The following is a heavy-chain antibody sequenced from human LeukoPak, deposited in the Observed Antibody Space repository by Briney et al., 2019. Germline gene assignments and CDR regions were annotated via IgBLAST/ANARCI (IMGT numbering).Heavy chain of an antibody. CDR1: GFTFSSYA. V-gene: IGHV3-23*01. Sequence: PGGSLRLSCAASGFTFSSYAMSWVRQAPGKGLEWVSAISGSGGSTYYADSVKGRFTISRDNSKNTLYLQMNSLRAEDTAVYYCARGVAARREKYYYYYYYMDVWGKGTTVTVSS. D-gene: IGHD6-6*01. CDR2: ISGSGGST. CDR3: ARGVAARREKYYYYYYYMDV. J-gene: IGHJ6*03.